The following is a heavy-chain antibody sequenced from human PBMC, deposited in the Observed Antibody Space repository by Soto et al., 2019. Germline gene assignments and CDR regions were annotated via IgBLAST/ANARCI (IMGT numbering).Heavy chain of an antibody. V-gene: IGHV3-30*18. J-gene: IGHJ4*02. CDR2: ISYDGSNK. Sequence: QVQLVESGGGVVQPGRSLRLSCAASGCTFSSYGMHWVRQAPGKGLEWVAVISYDGSNKYYADSVKGRFTISRDNSKNTLYLPMNSLRAEDTAVYYCAKALRGYGCYDARWGQGTLVTVSS. CDR1: GCTFSSYG. CDR3: AKALRGYGCYDAR. D-gene: IGHD5-12*01.